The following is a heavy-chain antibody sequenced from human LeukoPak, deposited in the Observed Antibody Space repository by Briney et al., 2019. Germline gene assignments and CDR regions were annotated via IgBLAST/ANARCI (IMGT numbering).Heavy chain of an antibody. V-gene: IGHV3-66*01. Sequence: PGGSLRLSCVASGFTVTSNRMSWVRQAPGKGLEWVSVIYGGGGTHYADSVKGRFGISRDNSKNTVYLQMNSLRAEDTAVYYCARDIWGSASYWGQGTLVTVSS. CDR3: ARDIWGSASY. CDR2: IYGGGGT. J-gene: IGHJ4*02. D-gene: IGHD7-27*01. CDR1: GFTVTSNR.